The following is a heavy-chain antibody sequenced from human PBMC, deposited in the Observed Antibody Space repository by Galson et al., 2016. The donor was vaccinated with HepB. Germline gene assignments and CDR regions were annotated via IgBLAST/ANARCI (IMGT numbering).Heavy chain of an antibody. CDR3: ARFPRGGFGVPTPL. CDR2: IIPIFNTA. CDR1: GGTFSRYV. J-gene: IGHJ4*02. Sequence: SVKVSCKASGGTFSRYVISWVRQAPGQGLEYMGEIIPIFNTANYAQKFQDRIKINADKSTSTAYMELNSLRYEDTAVYYCARFPRGGFGVPTPLWGQGTLVTVAS. D-gene: IGHD3-3*01. V-gene: IGHV1-69*06.